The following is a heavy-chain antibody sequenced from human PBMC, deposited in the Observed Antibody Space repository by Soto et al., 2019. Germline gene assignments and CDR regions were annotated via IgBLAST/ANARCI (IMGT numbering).Heavy chain of an antibody. CDR1: GFTFSSYA. D-gene: IGHD2-2*01. V-gene: IGHV3-23*01. Sequence: GGSLRLSCAASGFTFSSYAMSWVRQAPGKGLEWVSAISGSGGSTYYADSVKGRFTISRDNSKNTLYLQMNSLRAEDTAVYYCAKDRFNLVQLLSSDYWGQGTLVTVSS. CDR2: ISGSGGST. J-gene: IGHJ4*02. CDR3: AKDRFNLVQLLSSDY.